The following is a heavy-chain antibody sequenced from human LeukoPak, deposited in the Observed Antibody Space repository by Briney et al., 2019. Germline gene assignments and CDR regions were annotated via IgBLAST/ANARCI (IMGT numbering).Heavy chain of an antibody. CDR2: ISAYNGNT. D-gene: IGHD2-2*01. V-gene: IGHV1-18*04. Sequence: ASVKVSCKASGYTFTSYGISWVRQAPGQGLEWMGWISAYNGNTNYAQKLQGRVTMTTDTSTSTAHMELRSLRSDDTAVYYCASGGSGEAAAMLYYFDYWGQGTLVTVSS. CDR1: GYTFTSYG. CDR3: ASGGSGEAAAMLYYFDY. J-gene: IGHJ4*02.